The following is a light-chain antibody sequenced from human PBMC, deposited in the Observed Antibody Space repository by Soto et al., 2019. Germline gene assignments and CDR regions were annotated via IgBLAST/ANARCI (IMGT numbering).Light chain of an antibody. CDR1: QSFIIY. V-gene: IGKV3-11*02. J-gene: IGKJ1*01. CDR2: DQX. Sequence: ESVLTQSPATLSLSQGERAPLAXRASQSFIIYLSWYQQISGQXTRLFXXDQXNRATGILARFSGSGSGRDFTLTLSSLKPEDFAVYYCQQRSNWPPWTVGQGTKVEI. CDR3: QQRSNWPPWT.